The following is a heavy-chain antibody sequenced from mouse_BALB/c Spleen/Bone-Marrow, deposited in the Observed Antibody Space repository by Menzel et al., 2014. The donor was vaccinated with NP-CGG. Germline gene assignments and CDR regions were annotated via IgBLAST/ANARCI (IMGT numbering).Heavy chain of an antibody. Sequence: VQLQQSGAELVKPGASVKLSCKASGYTFTSYYMYWVKPRPGQGLEWIGGINPSNGGTNFNEKLKSKATLTVDKSSSTAYMQLSSLTSEDSAVYYCTRGRRDAMDYWGQGTSVNVSS. V-gene: IGHV1S81*02. J-gene: IGHJ4*01. CDR2: INPSNGGT. CDR1: GYTFTSYY. CDR3: TRGRRDAMDY.